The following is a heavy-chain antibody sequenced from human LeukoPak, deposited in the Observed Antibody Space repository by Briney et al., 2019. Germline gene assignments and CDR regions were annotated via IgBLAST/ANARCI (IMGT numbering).Heavy chain of an antibody. J-gene: IGHJ5*02. V-gene: IGHV3-21*04. CDR2: ISPTSSYM. D-gene: IGHD4-23*01. CDR3: VRDADGGNSWFDT. Sequence: GGSLRLSCAASGFTFTHFYMNWLRQAPGKGLEWVSCISPTSSYMYYADSVKGRFTISRDNAKNSLYLQMNSLRAEDTALYYCVRDADGGNSWFDTWGQGTLVTVSS. CDR1: GFTFTHFY.